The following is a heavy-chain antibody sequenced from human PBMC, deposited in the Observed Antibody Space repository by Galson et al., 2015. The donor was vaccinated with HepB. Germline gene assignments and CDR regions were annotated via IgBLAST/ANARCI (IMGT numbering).Heavy chain of an antibody. Sequence: QSGAEVKKPGESLKISCKGSGYSFTSYWIGWVRQMPGKGLEWMGIIYPGDSDTRYSPSFQGQVTISADKSISTAYLQWSSLKASDTAMYYCARLPGIAAADAINYYYYGMDVWGQGTTVTVSS. CDR1: GYSFTSYW. V-gene: IGHV5-51*03. CDR2: IYPGDSDT. CDR3: ARLPGIAAADAINYYYYGMDV. J-gene: IGHJ6*02. D-gene: IGHD6-13*01.